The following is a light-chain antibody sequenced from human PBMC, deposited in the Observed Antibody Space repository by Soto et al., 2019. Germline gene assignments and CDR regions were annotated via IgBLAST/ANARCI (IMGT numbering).Light chain of an antibody. J-gene: IGKJ1*01. V-gene: IGKV3-15*01. CDR2: DTS. CDR3: QQHNNWPQ. Sequence: EIVMTQSPATLSVSPGERVTLSCRASQSVSNKLGWYQHKPGQAPRLLIYDTSTRAAGTPARFSGSGSGTEFTLTISSLQSEDFAVYYCQQHNNWPQFGQGTKVDIK. CDR1: QSVSNK.